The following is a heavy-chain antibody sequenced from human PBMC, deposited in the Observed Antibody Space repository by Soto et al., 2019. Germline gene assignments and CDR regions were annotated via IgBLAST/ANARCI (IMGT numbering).Heavy chain of an antibody. Sequence: ASVKVSCKASGYTFTSYDINWVRQATGQGLEWMGWMNPNSGNTGYAQKFQGRVTMTRNTSISTAYMELSSLRSEDTVVYYCARGRTRIEVDTAMVQYYYYYYGMDVWGQGTTVTVSS. CDR3: ARGRTRIEVDTAMVQYYYYYYGMDV. CDR2: MNPNSGNT. J-gene: IGHJ6*02. V-gene: IGHV1-8*01. D-gene: IGHD5-18*01. CDR1: GYTFTSYD.